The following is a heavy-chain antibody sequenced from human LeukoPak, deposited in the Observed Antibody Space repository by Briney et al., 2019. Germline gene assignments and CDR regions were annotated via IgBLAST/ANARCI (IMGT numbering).Heavy chain of an antibody. D-gene: IGHD2-15*01. CDR3: AQQDHAGSCFDP. Sequence: SGPTLVNPTQTLTLTCTFSGFSLSTRGVGVDWIRQPQRKALAWLALIYWDDDKRYSPSLKSRLTNTKVSPKNQVVLTTTNMDPVDTATYYGAQQDHAGSCFDPWGQGTLVTVSS. CDR1: GFSLSTRGVG. J-gene: IGHJ5*02. V-gene: IGHV2-5*02. CDR2: IYWDDDK.